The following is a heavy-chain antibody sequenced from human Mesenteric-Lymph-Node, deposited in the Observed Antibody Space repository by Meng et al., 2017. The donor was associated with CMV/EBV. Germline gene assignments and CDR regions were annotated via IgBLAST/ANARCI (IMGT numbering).Heavy chain of an antibody. Sequence: SETLSLTCSVSGGSISSTSYYWGWIRQPPGKGPEWIGSIYYSGRTYYNPSLKSRVTTSVDTSKNRFSLKVRSVTAADTAVYYCARDTGTPHWCDHWGQGTLVTVSS. V-gene: IGHV4-39*07. CDR2: IYYSGRT. J-gene: IGHJ5*02. D-gene: IGHD1-1*01. CDR1: GGSISSTSYY. CDR3: ARDTGTPHWCDH.